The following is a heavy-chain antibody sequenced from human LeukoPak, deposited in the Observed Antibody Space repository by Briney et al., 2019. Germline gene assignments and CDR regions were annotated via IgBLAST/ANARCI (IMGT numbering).Heavy chain of an antibody. CDR3: ARDRVSGSWSDY. CDR1: GFTFGSYA. Sequence: GGSLRLSCAASGFTFGSYAMSWVRQAPGKGLEWVSATSGSGSSTTYTDSVKGRFTISRDNSKNTLYLQMNGLRGEDTAVYYCARDRVSGSWSDYWGQGSLVTVSS. J-gene: IGHJ4*02. CDR2: TSGSGSST. D-gene: IGHD6-19*01. V-gene: IGHV3-23*01.